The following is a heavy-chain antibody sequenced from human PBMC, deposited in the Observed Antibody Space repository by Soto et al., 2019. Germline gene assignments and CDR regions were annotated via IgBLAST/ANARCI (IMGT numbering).Heavy chain of an antibody. V-gene: IGHV1-18*01. D-gene: IGHD2-2*01. CDR1: GYTFTNYG. CDR3: ARGRYCRSTSCYAFDY. J-gene: IGHJ4*02. CDR2: ISTYNGNT. Sequence: ASVKVSGKASGYTFTNYGFTWVRQAPGQGLEWLGWISTYNGNTKYAQKVQGRLTMTTDTSTSTANMELSSLRSEDTAVYYCARGRYCRSTSCYAFDYWGQGTLVTVSS.